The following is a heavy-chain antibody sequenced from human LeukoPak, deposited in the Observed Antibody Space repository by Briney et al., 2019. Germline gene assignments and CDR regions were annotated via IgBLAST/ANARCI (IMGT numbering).Heavy chain of an antibody. V-gene: IGHV1-3*01. CDR3: ARGNGGSYDYFDY. J-gene: IGHJ4*02. CDR2: INADNGNT. CDR1: GYTFTSYA. Sequence: ASVKVSCKASGYTFTSYAMHWVRQAPGQRLEWMGWINADNGNTKYSQKFQGRVTITRDTSASTAYMELSSLRSEDTAVYYCARGNGGSYDYFDYWGQGTLVTVSS. D-gene: IGHD1-26*01.